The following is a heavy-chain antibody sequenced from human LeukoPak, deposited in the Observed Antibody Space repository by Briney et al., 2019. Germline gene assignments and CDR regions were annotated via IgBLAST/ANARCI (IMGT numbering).Heavy chain of an antibody. CDR3: AKDINPETEWGY. CDR2: ISGSGGST. D-gene: IGHD1-14*01. Sequence: GGSLRLSCAASGFTFSTYSMNWVRQAPGKGLEWVSAISGSGGSTYYADSVKGRFTISRDNSKNTLYLQMNSLRAEDTAVYYCAKDINPETEWGYWGQGTLVTVSS. CDR1: GFTFSTYS. V-gene: IGHV3-23*01. J-gene: IGHJ4*02.